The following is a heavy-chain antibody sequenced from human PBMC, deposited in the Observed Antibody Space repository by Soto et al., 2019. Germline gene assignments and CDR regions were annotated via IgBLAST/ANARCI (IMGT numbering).Heavy chain of an antibody. CDR3: ARDQHAYYYDSSGFDAFDI. CDR1: GGSISSGGYY. D-gene: IGHD3-22*01. J-gene: IGHJ3*02. CDR2: IYYSGST. V-gene: IGHV4-31*03. Sequence: SETLSLTCTVSGGSISSGGYYWSWIRQHPGKGLEWIGYIYYSGSTYYNPSLKSRVTISVDTSKNQFSLKLSSVTAADTAVYYCARDQHAYYYDSSGFDAFDIWGQGTMVTVSS.